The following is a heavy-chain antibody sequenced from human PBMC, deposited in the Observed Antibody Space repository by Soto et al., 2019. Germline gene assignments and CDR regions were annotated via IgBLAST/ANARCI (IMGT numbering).Heavy chain of an antibody. D-gene: IGHD6-6*01. CDR3: AALAARPSGRWFDP. V-gene: IGHV3-48*02. CDR2: ISSSSTI. J-gene: IGHJ5*02. CDR1: GFTFSSYS. Sequence: PGGSLRLSCAASGFTFSSYSMNWVRQAPGKGLEWVSYISSSSTIYYADSVKGRFTISRDNAKNSLYLQMNSLRDEDTAVYYCAALAARPSGRWFDPWGQGTLVTVSS.